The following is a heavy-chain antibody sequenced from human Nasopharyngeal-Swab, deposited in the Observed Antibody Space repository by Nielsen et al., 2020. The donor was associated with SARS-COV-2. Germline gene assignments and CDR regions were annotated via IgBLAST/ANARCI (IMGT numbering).Heavy chain of an antibody. V-gene: IGHV2-5*02. J-gene: IGHJ4*02. Sequence: FGPTLVKPTQTLTLTCTFSGFSLSTSGVGVGWIRQPPGKALEWLALIYWDDEKRDSPSLKSRLTITKDTSKNQVVLTMTNMDPVETATYYCAHRSALTGYPNWGQGTLVTVSS. CDR1: GFSLSTSGVG. CDR2: IYWDDEK. D-gene: IGHD3-9*01. CDR3: AHRSALTGYPN.